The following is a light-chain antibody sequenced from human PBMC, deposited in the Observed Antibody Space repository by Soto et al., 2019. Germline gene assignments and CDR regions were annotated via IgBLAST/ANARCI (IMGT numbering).Light chain of an antibody. Sequence: QSVLTQPASVSGSPGQSITISCTGTNSDIGGYDYVSWYQHHPGKAPRLLIYDVNNWPSGVSDRFSGSKSGNTASLTISGLQAEDEAGYYCSSYTTTTPVVFGGGTKLTVL. CDR1: NSDIGGYDY. CDR2: DVN. J-gene: IGLJ2*01. CDR3: SSYTTTTPVV. V-gene: IGLV2-14*03.